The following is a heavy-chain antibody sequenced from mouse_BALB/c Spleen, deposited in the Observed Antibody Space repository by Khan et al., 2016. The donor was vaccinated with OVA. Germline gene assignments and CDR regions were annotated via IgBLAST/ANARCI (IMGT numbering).Heavy chain of an antibody. CDR2: IYWDDAK. V-gene: IGHV8-12*01. J-gene: IGHJ3*01. Sequence: QVTLKESGPGILQSSQTLSLTCSFSGFSLSTSGMGVSWLRQPSGKGLEWLTHIYWDDAKRHNPSLKRRLTISKDTSRKHVFLRITSVDTADTATDDCARNLYEYDPWFAYWGQGTLVTVSS. CDR3: ARNLYEYDPWFAY. D-gene: IGHD2-4*01. CDR1: GFSLSTSGMG.